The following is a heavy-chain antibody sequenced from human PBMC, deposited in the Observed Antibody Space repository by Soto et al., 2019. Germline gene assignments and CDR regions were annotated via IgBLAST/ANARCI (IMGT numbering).Heavy chain of an antibody. V-gene: IGHV1-69*13. CDR2: IIPIFGTA. Sequence: SVKVSCKASGGTFSSYAISWVRQAPGQGLEWMGGIIPIFGTANYAQKFQGRVTITADESTSTAYMELSSLRSEDTAVYYCATLVTARPQTLYYFGYWGQGTLVTVSS. CDR1: GGTFSSYA. D-gene: IGHD2-21*02. CDR3: ATLVTARPQTLYYFGY. J-gene: IGHJ4*02.